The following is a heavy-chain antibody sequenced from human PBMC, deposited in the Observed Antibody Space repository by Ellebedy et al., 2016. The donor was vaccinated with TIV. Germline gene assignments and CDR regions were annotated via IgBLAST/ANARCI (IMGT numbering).Heavy chain of an antibody. Sequence: SETLSLTXAVYGGSFSGYYWSWIRRPPGKGLEWIGEINHSGSTNYNPSLKSRVTISVDTSKNQFSLKLRSVTAADTAVYSCARGTVALQPLKYFDSWGQGTLVTVSS. CDR1: GGSFSGYY. J-gene: IGHJ4*02. CDR3: ARGTVALQPLKYFDS. CDR2: INHSGST. V-gene: IGHV4-34*01. D-gene: IGHD6-19*01.